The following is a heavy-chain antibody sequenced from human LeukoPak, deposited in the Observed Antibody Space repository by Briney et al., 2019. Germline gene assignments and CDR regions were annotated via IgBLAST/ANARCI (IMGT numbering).Heavy chain of an antibody. Sequence: TSETLSLTCSVSGYSFTSGHYWGWIRQSPGKGLEWIANIYHTGSAHYNPSLKSRVTISVDTSKNQFSLKLSSVTAADTAVYYCARYCTSTTCILRGFDYWGQGTLVTVSS. D-gene: IGHD2-2*01. CDR2: IYHTGSA. CDR1: GYSFTSGHY. CDR3: ARYCTSTTCILRGFDY. V-gene: IGHV4-38-2*01. J-gene: IGHJ4*02.